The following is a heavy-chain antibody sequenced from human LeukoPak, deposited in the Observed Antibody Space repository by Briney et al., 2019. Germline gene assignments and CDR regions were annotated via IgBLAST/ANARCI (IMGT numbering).Heavy chain of an antibody. CDR1: GFTSRIYW. J-gene: IGHJ4*02. CDR3: AGGSSSGLLDY. V-gene: IGHV3-7*04. CDR2: INEDGREK. D-gene: IGHD6-6*01. Sequence: PGGSLRLSCAASGFTSRIYWMSWVRQAPEGGLEWVANINEDGREKYYVDSVKGRFTISRDNAKNSLYLQMNSLRAEDTAVYYCAGGSSSGLLDYWGQGTLVTVSS.